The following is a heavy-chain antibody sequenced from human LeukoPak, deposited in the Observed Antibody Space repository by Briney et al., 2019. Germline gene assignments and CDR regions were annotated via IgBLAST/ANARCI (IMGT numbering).Heavy chain of an antibody. CDR3: ARATTASARDH. J-gene: IGHJ4*02. V-gene: IGHV3-7*01. CDR1: GFNFRAYW. CDR2: LNQDADRE. Sequence: PGGSLRLSRAASGFNFRAYWMSWARQAPGKGLEWVASLNQDADREYYVDSVKGRFTISRDNAKNSLYLQMDSLRVEDTAVYYCARATTASARDHWGQGTLVTVSS. D-gene: IGHD1-14*01.